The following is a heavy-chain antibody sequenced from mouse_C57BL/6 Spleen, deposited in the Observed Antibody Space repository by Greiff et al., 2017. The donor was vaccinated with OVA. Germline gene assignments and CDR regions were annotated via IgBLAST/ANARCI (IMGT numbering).Heavy chain of an antibody. CDR1: GYTFTSYW. J-gene: IGHJ1*03. Sequence: QVQLQQPGAELVRPGSSVKLSCKASGYTFTSYWMHWVKQRPLQGLEWIGNIDPSDSETHYNPKFKDKATLTVDKSSSTAYMQLSSLTSEDSAVYDCAREIDGSPAPYWYFDVWGTGTTVTVSS. CDR2: IDPSDSET. V-gene: IGHV1-52*01. CDR3: AREIDGSPAPYWYFDV.